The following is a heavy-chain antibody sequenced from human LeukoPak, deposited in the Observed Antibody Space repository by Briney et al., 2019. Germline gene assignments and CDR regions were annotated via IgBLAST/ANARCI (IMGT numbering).Heavy chain of an antibody. CDR2: IYYSGST. CDR3: ARDKGYSYGIDY. V-gene: IGHV4-59*01. Sequence: SETLSLTCTVSGGSISSYYWSWIRQPPGKGLEWIGNIYYSGSTNYNPSRKSRVTISVDTSKNQFALKLSSVTAADTAVYYCARDKGYSYGIDYWGQGTLVTVSS. CDR1: GGSISSYY. J-gene: IGHJ4*02. D-gene: IGHD5-18*01.